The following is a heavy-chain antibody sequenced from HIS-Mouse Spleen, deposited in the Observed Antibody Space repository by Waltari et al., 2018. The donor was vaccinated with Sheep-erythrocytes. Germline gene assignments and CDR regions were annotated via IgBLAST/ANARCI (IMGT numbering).Heavy chain of an antibody. Sequence: EVQLVESGEGLVKPGGSLRLSCAASGFTFSSYSMNWVRQAQGKGLGWVSSISSSSSYRYYADSVKGRFTISRDNAKNSLYLQMNSLRAEDTAVYYCARVASGATFDYWGQGTLVTVSS. V-gene: IGHV3-21*01. CDR1: GFTFSSYS. J-gene: IGHJ4*02. CDR3: ARVASGATFDY. CDR2: ISSSSSYR. D-gene: IGHD1-26*01.